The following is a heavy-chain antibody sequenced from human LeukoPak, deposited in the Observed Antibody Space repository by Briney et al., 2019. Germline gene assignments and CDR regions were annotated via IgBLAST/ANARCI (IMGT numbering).Heavy chain of an antibody. CDR3: ATYLAYCGGDCPGYFQH. CDR2: ISSSGNTI. Sequence: PGGSLRLSCAASGFTFSDYYMSWIRQAPGKGLEWVSYISSSGNTIYYADSVKGRFTISRDNTKDSLYLQMNSLRAEDTAVYYCATYLAYCGGDCPGYFQHWGQGTLVTVSS. D-gene: IGHD2-21*01. J-gene: IGHJ1*01. V-gene: IGHV3-11*04. CDR1: GFTFSDYY.